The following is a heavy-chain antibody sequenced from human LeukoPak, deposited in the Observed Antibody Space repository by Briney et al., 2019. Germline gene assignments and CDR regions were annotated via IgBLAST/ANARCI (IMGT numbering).Heavy chain of an antibody. CDR3: ARGSCSGGSCYLYNYYHYMDV. CDR1: GGSFSAYY. D-gene: IGHD2-15*01. V-gene: IGHV4-34*01. J-gene: IGHJ6*03. Sequence: SETLSLTCAVYGGSFSAYYWSWIRQPPGKGLEWMGEVNHSGSTNYNPSLKSRASISVDTSKKQFSLKLSSLTGADTAVYYCARGSCSGGSCYLYNYYHYMDVWGKGTTVTVSS. CDR2: VNHSGST.